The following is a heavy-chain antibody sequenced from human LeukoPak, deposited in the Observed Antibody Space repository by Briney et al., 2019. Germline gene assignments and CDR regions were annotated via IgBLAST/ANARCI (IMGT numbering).Heavy chain of an antibody. V-gene: IGHV1-24*01. D-gene: IGHD4/OR15-4a*01. Sequence: ASVKVSCKVSGYTLTELSMHWVRQAPGKGLEWMGGFDPEDGETIYAQKFQGRVTMTEDTSTDTAYMELSSLGSEDTAVYYCARRLDYGLYYYYYGMDVWGQGTTVTVSS. CDR3: ARRLDYGLYYYYYGMDV. CDR1: GYTLTELS. CDR2: FDPEDGET. J-gene: IGHJ6*02.